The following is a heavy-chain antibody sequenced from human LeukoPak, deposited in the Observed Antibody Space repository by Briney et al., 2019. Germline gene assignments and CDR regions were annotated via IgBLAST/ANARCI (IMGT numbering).Heavy chain of an antibody. CDR3: ARGRIVETIRDAFDI. CDR2: IYYSGST. J-gene: IGHJ3*02. Sequence: SETLSLTCTVSGGSIRSGGYYWSWIRQHPGKGLEWIGYIYYSGSTYYNPSLKSRVTISVDTSKNQFSLKLSSVTAADTAVYYCARGRIVETIRDAFDIWGQGTMVTVSS. CDR1: GGSIRSGGYY. D-gene: IGHD1-26*01. V-gene: IGHV4-31*03.